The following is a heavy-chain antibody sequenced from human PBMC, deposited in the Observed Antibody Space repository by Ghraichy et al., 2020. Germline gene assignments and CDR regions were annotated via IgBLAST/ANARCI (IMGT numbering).Heavy chain of an antibody. V-gene: IGHV3-23*01. CDR1: GFTFNDYA. D-gene: IGHD3-3*01. Sequence: GGSLRLSCAASGFTFNDYAMSWVRQAPGKGLEWVSAISGSGGSTYYADSVKGRFTISRDNSKNTLYLQMNSLRAEDTVVYYCAKSGGITIFGVVSWFDPWGQGTLVTVSS. J-gene: IGHJ5*02. CDR3: AKSGGITIFGVVSWFDP. CDR2: ISGSGGST.